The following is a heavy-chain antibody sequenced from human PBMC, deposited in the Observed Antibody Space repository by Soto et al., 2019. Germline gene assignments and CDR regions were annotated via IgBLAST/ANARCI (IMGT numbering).Heavy chain of an antibody. D-gene: IGHD3-22*01. CDR2: IYHTGNA. Sequence: SETLSLTCSVSGDSISKSRFYWAWIRPPPGEGLEWIGSIYHTGNAYYNPSLKSRVTISVDTSKNQFSLKLTSVTAADAALYYCARDFFDSSDYTTNWFDPWGQGTLVTVSS. V-gene: IGHV4-39*01. CDR1: GDSISKSRFY. CDR3: ARDFFDSSDYTTNWFDP. J-gene: IGHJ5*02.